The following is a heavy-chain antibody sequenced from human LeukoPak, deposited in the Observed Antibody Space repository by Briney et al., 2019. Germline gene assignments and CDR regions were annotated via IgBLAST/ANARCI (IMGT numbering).Heavy chain of an antibody. J-gene: IGHJ3*02. Sequence: PGGSLRLSCAASGFTFSSYHMNWVRQAPGKGLEWVSFISTSSSNVIYYADSVKGRFTISRDDARNSLYLQMNSLRAEDSSVYYCARPTTVTTISADAFDIWGQGTMVTVSS. CDR1: GFTFSSYH. CDR2: ISTSSSNVI. CDR3: ARPTTVTTISADAFDI. V-gene: IGHV3-48*04. D-gene: IGHD4-17*01.